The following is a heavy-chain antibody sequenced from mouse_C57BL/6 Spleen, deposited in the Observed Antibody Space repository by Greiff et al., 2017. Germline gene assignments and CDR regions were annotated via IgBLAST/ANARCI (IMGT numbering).Heavy chain of an antibody. CDR2: IDPSDSET. CDR3: ARGGYRPSPEY. Sequence: QVQLQQPGAELVRPGSSVKLSCKASGYTFTSYWMHWVKQRPIQGLEWIGNIDPSDSETHYNQKFKDKATLTVDKSSSTAYMQLSRLTSEDSAVYYCARGGYRPSPEYWVQGTTLTVSS. V-gene: IGHV1-52*01. J-gene: IGHJ2*01. CDR1: GYTFTSYW.